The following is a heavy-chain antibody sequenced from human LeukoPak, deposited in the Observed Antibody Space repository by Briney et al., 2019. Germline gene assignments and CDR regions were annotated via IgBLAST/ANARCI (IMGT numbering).Heavy chain of an antibody. Sequence: GESLRLSCAASGFSVSSSYMSWVRQAPGKGLEWVSLIYSGGSTYYADSVKGRFTISRDNSKNTMFLQMNSLRDEDTAVYYCARVIEARHFDYWGQGTLVPVSS. CDR1: GFSVSSSY. D-gene: IGHD6-6*01. CDR2: IYSGGST. J-gene: IGHJ4*02. CDR3: ARVIEARHFDY. V-gene: IGHV3-66*01.